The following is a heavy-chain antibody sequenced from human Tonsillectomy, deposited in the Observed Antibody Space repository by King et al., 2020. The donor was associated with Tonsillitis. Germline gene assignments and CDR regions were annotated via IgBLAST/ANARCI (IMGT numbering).Heavy chain of an antibody. CDR3: AHERLLDAEGGFDY. CDR2: IYWDDDK. Sequence: ITLKESGPTLVKPKQTLTLTCTFSGFSLNTTAVGVGWIRQPPGKALEWLALIYWDDDKRYSPSLKSRLTITKDTPKSQVVLTMTNMDPVDTATYYCAHERLLDAEGGFDYWGQGTLVTVSS. V-gene: IGHV2-5*02. D-gene: IGHD2-15*01. CDR1: GFSLNTTAVG. J-gene: IGHJ4*02.